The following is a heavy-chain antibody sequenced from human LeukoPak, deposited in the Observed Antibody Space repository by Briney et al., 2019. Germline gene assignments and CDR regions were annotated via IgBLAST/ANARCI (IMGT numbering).Heavy chain of an antibody. J-gene: IGHJ6*02. CDR3: AGGYSSSWYYYYYYGMDV. D-gene: IGHD6-13*01. CDR1: GFTFSRYS. CDR2: ISSSSSTI. Sequence: RTGGSLRLSCAASGFTFSRYSMNWVRQAPGKGLEWVSYISSSSSTIYYADSVKGGFTISRDNAKNSLYLQMDSLRAEDTAVYYCAGGYSSSWYYYYYYGMDVWGQGTTVTVSS. V-gene: IGHV3-48*01.